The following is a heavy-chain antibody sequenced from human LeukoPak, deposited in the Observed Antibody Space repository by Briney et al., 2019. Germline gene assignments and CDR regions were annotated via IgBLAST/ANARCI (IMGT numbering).Heavy chain of an antibody. CDR2: INHSGST. D-gene: IGHD3-16*01. J-gene: IGHJ4*02. CDR1: GFTFSNFA. V-gene: IGHV4-34*01. Sequence: GSLRLSCEASGFTFSNFAMSWVRQAPGKGLEWIGEINHSGSTNYNPSLKSRVTISVDTSKNPFSLKLSSVTAADTAVYYCARGGGIKHLDYWGQGTLVTVSS. CDR3: ARGGGIKHLDY.